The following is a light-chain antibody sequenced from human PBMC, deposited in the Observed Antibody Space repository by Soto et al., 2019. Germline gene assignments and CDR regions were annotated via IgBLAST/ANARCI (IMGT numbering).Light chain of an antibody. CDR1: EFVTSTY. CDR3: QQYFTSRT. Sequence: ILLQQYPTTLSLSPGSSAPLSCRASEFVTSTYLAWYQQKSGQAPRLLIYGGSNRATGIPDRFRGSGSGTDFTLTISRLEPEDFAVYYCQQYFTSRTFGQRAKVDIK. CDR2: GGS. V-gene: IGKV3-20*01. J-gene: IGKJ1*01.